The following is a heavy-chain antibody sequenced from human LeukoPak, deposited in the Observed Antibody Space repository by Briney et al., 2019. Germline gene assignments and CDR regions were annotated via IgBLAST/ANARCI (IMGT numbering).Heavy chain of an antibody. Sequence: SETLSLTCTVSGGSISNYCWSWIRQPPGKGLEWIGYIHYSGSTNYNPSLKSRVTISVDTSKNQFSLKLTSVTAADTAVYYCARDGYGSHYFDYWGQGTLVPVSS. V-gene: IGHV4-59*01. D-gene: IGHD5-18*01. CDR3: ARDGYGSHYFDY. CDR1: GGSISNYC. CDR2: IHYSGST. J-gene: IGHJ4*02.